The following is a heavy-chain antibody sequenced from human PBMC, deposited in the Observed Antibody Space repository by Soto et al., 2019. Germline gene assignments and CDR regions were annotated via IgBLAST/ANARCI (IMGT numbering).Heavy chain of an antibody. CDR2: ISSSGSYI. CDR1: GFTFSRYT. CDR3: AREGAAGTDTYYVDC. J-gene: IGHJ4*02. D-gene: IGHD6-13*01. Sequence: DVQMVESGGGLVKPGGSLRLSCAASGFTFSRYTMNWVRQAPGKGLGWVSSISSSGSYIYYADSVMGRFTISRDNAKNSLYLQMNGLRAEDTAVYYCAREGAAGTDTYYVDCWGQGTLLTVSS. V-gene: IGHV3-21*01.